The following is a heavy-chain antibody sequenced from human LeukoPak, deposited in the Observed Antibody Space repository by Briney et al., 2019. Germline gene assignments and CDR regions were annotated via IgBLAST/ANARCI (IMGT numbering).Heavy chain of an antibody. CDR3: ARDPDDSSGYYHLT. Sequence: SVKVSCKASGYTFTSYGISWVRQAPGQGLEWMGGIIPIFGTANYAQKFQGRVTITADESTSTAYMELSSLRSEDTAVYYCARDPDDSSGYYHLTWGQGTLVTVSS. V-gene: IGHV1-69*13. CDR2: IIPIFGTA. D-gene: IGHD3-22*01. CDR1: GYTFTSYG. J-gene: IGHJ5*02.